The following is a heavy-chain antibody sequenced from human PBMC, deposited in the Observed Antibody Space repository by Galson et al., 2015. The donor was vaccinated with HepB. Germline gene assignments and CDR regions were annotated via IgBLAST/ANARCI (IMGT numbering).Heavy chain of an antibody. D-gene: IGHD5-12*01. J-gene: IGHJ4*02. V-gene: IGHV3-21*01. CDR1: GFTFSSYS. CDR2: ISSSSSYI. CDR3: ARAGDFSGYEFDY. Sequence: SLRLSCAASGFTFSSYSMNWVRQAPGKGLEWVSSISSSSSYIYYADSVKGRFTISRDYAKNSLYLQMNSLRAEDTAVYYCARAGDFSGYEFDYWGQGTLVTVSS.